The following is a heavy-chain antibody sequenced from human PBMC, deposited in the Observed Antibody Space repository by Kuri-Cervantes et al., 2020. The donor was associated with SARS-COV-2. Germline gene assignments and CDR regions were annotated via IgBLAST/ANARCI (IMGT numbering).Heavy chain of an antibody. J-gene: IGHJ4*02. CDR2: IGTGGDT. CDR3: AKLPQFTHDDYGDY. V-gene: IGHV3-47*02. D-gene: IGHD4-17*01. Sequence: GESLKISCAASGFAFSSYVLHWVRRAPGKGPEWVSAIGTGGDTYYADSVMGRFTISRDNAKKSLYLQMNSLRAEDTALYYCAKLPQFTHDDYGDYWGQGTLVTVSS. CDR1: GFAFSSYV.